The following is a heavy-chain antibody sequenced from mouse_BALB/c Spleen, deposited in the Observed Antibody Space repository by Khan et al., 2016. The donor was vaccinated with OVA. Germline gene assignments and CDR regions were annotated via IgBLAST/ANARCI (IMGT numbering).Heavy chain of an antibody. D-gene: IGHD1-1*01. CDR1: GFSFSSYG. CDR3: TRRITTSEGDYHAKDY. J-gene: IGHJ4*01. CDR2: YSSCGHYT. Sequence: EVELVESGGDLVNPCGSLKLSCAVSGFSFSSYGMSWVLQTPAKRLVWGATYSSCGHYTYFPDSVRGRFTISRDNAKNTLYLQMSSLNSEDTAMYYCTRRITTSEGDYHAKDYRGQGTSSTGSS. V-gene: IGHV5-6*01.